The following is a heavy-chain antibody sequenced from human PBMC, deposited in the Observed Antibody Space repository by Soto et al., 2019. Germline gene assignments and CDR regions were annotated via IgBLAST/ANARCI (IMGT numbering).Heavy chain of an antibody. CDR2: ISYDGSNK. CDR3: AKDPYGDYSLGY. CDR1: GFTFSSYG. Sequence: QVQLVESGGGVVQPGRSLRLSCAASGFTFSSYGMHWVRQAPGKGLEWVAVISYDGSNKYYADSVKGRFTIPRDNSKNTRYLQMNSLRAEDTAVYYCAKDPYGDYSLGYWGQGTLVTVSS. J-gene: IGHJ4*02. V-gene: IGHV3-30*18. D-gene: IGHD4-17*01.